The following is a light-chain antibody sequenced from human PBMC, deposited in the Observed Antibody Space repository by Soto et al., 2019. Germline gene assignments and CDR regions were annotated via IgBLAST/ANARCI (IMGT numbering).Light chain of an antibody. J-gene: IGLJ1*01. CDR2: EVS. Sequence: QSALTQPAAVSGSPGQSITISCTGTSSDVGGYNYVSWYQQHPGKSPKLMIYEVSKRASGVSNRLSGSKSGNTAYLTISGVQAEDEADYSCSSYTISSTPYVVGTGTKLTVL. CDR1: SSDVGGYNY. CDR3: SSYTISSTPYV. V-gene: IGLV2-14*01.